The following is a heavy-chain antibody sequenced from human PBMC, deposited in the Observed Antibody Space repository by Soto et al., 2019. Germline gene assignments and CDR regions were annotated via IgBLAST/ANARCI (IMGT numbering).Heavy chain of an antibody. D-gene: IGHD4-17*01. CDR1: GFSLTTGKMG. Sequence: QVTLKESGPALVKPTETLTLTCTVSGFSLTTGKMGVSWIRQPPGKALEWLAHIFSDNERSYSTSLQGRLTISKDTSGSQVVLSMTNVDPVDTATYYCARMNVDSYQFYNAMDVWGQGTTVTVSS. V-gene: IGHV2-26*01. CDR3: ARMNVDSYQFYNAMDV. J-gene: IGHJ6*02. CDR2: IFSDNER.